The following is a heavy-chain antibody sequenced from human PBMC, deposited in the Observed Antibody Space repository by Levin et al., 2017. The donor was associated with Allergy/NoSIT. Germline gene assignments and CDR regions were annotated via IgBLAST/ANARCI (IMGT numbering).Heavy chain of an antibody. CDR1: GFTFSDYY. V-gene: IGHV3-11*05. CDR2: ISSSSSYT. Sequence: GGSLRLSCAASGFTFSDYYMSWIRQAPGKGLEWVSYISSSSSYTNYADSVKGRFTISRDNAKNSLYLQMNSLRAEDTAVYYCAREGYSSGWYAVDYWGQGTLVTVSS. J-gene: IGHJ4*02. CDR3: AREGYSSGWYAVDY. D-gene: IGHD6-19*01.